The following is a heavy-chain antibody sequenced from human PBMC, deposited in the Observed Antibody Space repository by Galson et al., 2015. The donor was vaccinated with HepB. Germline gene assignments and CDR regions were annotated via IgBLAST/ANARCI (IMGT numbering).Heavy chain of an antibody. Sequence: SLRLSCAASGFTFSTYAMSWVRQAPGKGLEWVSGISGSGGTTYYADSVKGRFTISRDNSKNTLYLHVSSLRAEDTAVYYCARDFLYSSGWGAFDIWGQGTMVTVSS. CDR1: GFTFSTYA. CDR3: ARDFLYSSGWGAFDI. J-gene: IGHJ3*02. CDR2: ISGSGGTT. V-gene: IGHV3-23*01. D-gene: IGHD6-19*01.